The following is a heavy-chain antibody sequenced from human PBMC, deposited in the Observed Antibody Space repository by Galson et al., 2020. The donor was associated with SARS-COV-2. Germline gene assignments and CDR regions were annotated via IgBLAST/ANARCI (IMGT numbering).Heavy chain of an antibody. CDR1: GYTFTSYG. CDR2: ISAYNGNT. D-gene: IGHD3-10*01. Sequence: ASAKVSCKASGYTFTSYGISWVRQAPGHGLEWMGWISAYNGNTNYAQKLQGRVTMTTDTSTSTAYMGLRSLRSDDTAVYYCARHLLWFGELSGMDVWGKGSTVTISS. V-gene: IGHV1-18*01. CDR3: ARHLLWFGELSGMDV. J-gene: IGHJ6*04.